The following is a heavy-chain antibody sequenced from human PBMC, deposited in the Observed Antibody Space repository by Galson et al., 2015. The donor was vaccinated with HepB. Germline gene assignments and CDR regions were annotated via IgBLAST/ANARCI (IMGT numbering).Heavy chain of an antibody. CDR1: GFTFSGYV. Sequence: SLRLSCAASGFTFSGYVMHWVRQAPGKGLEWMAVVSHTGSDKDYADSVKGRFTISRDNSRNTLYLQMDSLRAEDTAVYYCAGGNGFDYWGQGTLVTVSS. CDR2: VSHTGSDK. CDR3: AGGNGFDY. V-gene: IGHV3-30*03. D-gene: IGHD2-8*01. J-gene: IGHJ4*02.